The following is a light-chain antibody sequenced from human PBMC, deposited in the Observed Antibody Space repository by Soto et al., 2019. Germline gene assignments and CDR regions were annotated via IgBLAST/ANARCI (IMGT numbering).Light chain of an antibody. J-gene: IGKJ2*01. Sequence: IHMTQSPSSLSASVGDRITVTCRASQRITTYVNWYQLKPGEAPKLLISTSGTLQRGVPSRFSGSGSGPDFTLTITRLQPADFATSFYQQTYSTPYTFGQGTKLEIK. CDR2: TSG. CDR1: QRITTY. V-gene: IGKV1-39*01. CDR3: QQTYSTPYT.